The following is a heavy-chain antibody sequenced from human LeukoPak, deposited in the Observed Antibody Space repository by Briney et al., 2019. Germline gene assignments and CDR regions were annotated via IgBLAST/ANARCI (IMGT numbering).Heavy chain of an antibody. J-gene: IGHJ4*02. Sequence: GASVKVSCKASGYTFTGYYMHWVRQAPGQGLEWMGWINPNSGGTNYAQKFQGRVTMTRDTSISTAYMELSRLRSDDTAVYYCARERYCRSTSCYNEIDYWGQGTLVTVSS. CDR1: GYTFTGYY. V-gene: IGHV1-2*02. CDR2: INPNSGGT. D-gene: IGHD2-2*02. CDR3: ARERYCRSTSCYNEIDY.